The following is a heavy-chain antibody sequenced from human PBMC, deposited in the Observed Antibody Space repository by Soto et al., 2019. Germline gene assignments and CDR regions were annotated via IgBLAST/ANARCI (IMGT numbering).Heavy chain of an antibody. CDR2: ISNGGST. V-gene: IGHV3-23*01. CDR1: GFTFSSYA. D-gene: IGHD1-7*01. Sequence: EVQVLESGGGLGQPGGSLRLSCAASGFTFSSYAMTWVRQAPGKGLELVSTISNGGSTYYEDSLKGRFTISRDNYKKTLYLQMNSLRAEDTAIDYCANANGGTTHWFFYLWGRGTLVTVTS. CDR3: ANANGGTTHWFFYL. J-gene: IGHJ2*01.